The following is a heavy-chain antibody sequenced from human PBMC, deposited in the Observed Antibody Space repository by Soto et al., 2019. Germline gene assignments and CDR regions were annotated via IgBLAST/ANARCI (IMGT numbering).Heavy chain of an antibody. V-gene: IGHV3-30-3*01. D-gene: IGHD5-18*01. J-gene: IGHJ4*02. CDR2: ISYDGSNK. CDR1: GFTFSSYA. CDR3: ARGSYRYDY. Sequence: LRLSCAASGFTFSSYAMHWVRQAPGKGLEWVAVISYDGSNKYYADSVKGRFTISRDNSKNTLYLQMNSLRAEDTAVYYCARGSYRYDYWGQVPLVTVCS.